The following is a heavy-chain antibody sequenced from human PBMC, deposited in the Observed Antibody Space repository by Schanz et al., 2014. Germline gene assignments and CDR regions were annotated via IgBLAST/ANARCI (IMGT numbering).Heavy chain of an antibody. CDR3: AKGMGYCSGGTCYDYYYYGLDV. CDR1: GFTFSDYY. CDR2: ISSGSSYA. Sequence: QVQLVESGGGVVQPGRSLRLSCAASGFTFSDYYMSWIRQAPGKGLEWVSDISSGSSYANYADSVKGRFTISRDNAKNSLYLQMNSLSADDTAVCYCAKGMGYCSGGTCYDYYYYGLDVWGQGTTVTVSS. V-gene: IGHV3-11*05. D-gene: IGHD2-15*01. J-gene: IGHJ6*02.